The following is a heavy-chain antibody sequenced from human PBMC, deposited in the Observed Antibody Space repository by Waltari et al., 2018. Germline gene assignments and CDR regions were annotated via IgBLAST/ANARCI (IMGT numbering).Heavy chain of an antibody. CDR1: GVTFSSNP. V-gene: IGHV1-69*14. Sequence: QVQLVQSGAEVKKAGSSVKVSCMASGVTFSSNPVSWVRQAPGQRLEWMGGIIPVVGTAKDAQKFQGRVTITADRSTSTAYMEMTSLRSDDTAVYYCASCFSTSCLISYYFYMDVWGQGTTVTVSS. CDR2: IIPVVGTA. CDR3: ASCFSTSCLISYYFYMDV. D-gene: IGHD3-3*01. J-gene: IGHJ6*02.